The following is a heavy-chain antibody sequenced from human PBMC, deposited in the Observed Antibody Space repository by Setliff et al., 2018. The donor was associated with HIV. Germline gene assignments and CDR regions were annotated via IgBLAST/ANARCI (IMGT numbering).Heavy chain of an antibody. CDR1: GNTFTKYY. D-gene: IGHD1-26*01. CDR2: LNPSGST. CDR3: ARDVSEWEPYWYFDL. Sequence: GASVKVSCKASGNTFTKYYMHWVRQAPGQGLEWMGILNPSGSTVSAQKFRGRVTMTRDESTSTAYMELSSLRSEDTAMYYCARDVSEWEPYWYFDLWGRGTLVTVSS. V-gene: IGHV1-46*01. J-gene: IGHJ2*01.